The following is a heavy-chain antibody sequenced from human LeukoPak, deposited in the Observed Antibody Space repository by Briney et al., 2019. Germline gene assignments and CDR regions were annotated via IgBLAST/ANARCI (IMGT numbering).Heavy chain of an antibody. J-gene: IGHJ4*02. Sequence: SETLSLTCTVSGGSISSSSYYWGWIRQPPGKGLEWIGSIYYSGSTYYNPSLESRVTISVDTSKNQFSLKLSSVTAADTAVYYCARAGWSDYWGQGTLVTVSS. CDR1: GGSISSSSYY. CDR2: IYYSGST. CDR3: ARAGWSDY. V-gene: IGHV4-39*07. D-gene: IGHD6-19*01.